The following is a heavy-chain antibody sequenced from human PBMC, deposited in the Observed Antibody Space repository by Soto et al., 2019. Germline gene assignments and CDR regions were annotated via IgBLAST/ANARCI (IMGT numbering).Heavy chain of an antibody. CDR1: GGSISSYY. CDR2: IYYSGST. D-gene: IGHD2-21*02. V-gene: IGHV4-59*08. Sequence: SETLSLTCTVSGGSISSYYWSWIRQPPGKGLEWIGYIYYSGSTNYNPSLKSRVTISVDTSKNQFSLKLSSVTAADTAVYYCARATHIVVVTATSWFDPWGQGTLVTVSS. CDR3: ARATHIVVVTATSWFDP. J-gene: IGHJ5*02.